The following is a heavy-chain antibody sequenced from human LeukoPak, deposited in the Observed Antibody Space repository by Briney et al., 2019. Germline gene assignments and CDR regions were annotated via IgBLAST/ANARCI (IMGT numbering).Heavy chain of an antibody. J-gene: IGHJ4*02. D-gene: IGHD6-19*01. CDR1: GGSISSGSYY. Sequence: PSQTLSLTCTVSGGSISSGSYYWSWIRQPAGKGLEWIGSIYYSGSTYYNPSLKSRVTISVDTSKNQFSLKLSSVTAADTAVYYCARAPLIAVAGINWGQGTLVTVSS. V-gene: IGHV4-39*07. CDR3: ARAPLIAVAGIN. CDR2: IYYSGST.